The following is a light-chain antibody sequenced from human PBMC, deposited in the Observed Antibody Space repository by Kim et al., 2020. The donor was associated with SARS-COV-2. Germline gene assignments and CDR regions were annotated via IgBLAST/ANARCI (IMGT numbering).Light chain of an antibody. Sequence: APGQTARITCGGNNIGGHSVHWYQQKPGQAPVLVIYYDSDRPSGIPERFSGSKSANTATLTISRVEAGDEADYYCQVWDTDTDHYFFGTGTKVTVL. CDR2: YDS. J-gene: IGLJ1*01. CDR1: NIGGHS. CDR3: QVWDTDTDHYF. V-gene: IGLV3-21*01.